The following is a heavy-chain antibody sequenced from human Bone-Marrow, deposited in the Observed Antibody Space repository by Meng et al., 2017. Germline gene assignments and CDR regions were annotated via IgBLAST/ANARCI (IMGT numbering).Heavy chain of an antibody. V-gene: IGHV4-34*01. J-gene: IGHJ5*02. CDR1: GGSFSGYY. Sequence: GSLRLSCAVYGGSFSGYYWSWIRQPPGKGLEWIGEINHSGSTNYNPSLKSRVTISVDTSKNQFSLKLSSVTAADTAVYYCARGHGITIFGVAPHGFAPWGQGTLVTVSS. D-gene: IGHD3-3*01. CDR3: ARGHGITIFGVAPHGFAP. CDR2: INHSGST.